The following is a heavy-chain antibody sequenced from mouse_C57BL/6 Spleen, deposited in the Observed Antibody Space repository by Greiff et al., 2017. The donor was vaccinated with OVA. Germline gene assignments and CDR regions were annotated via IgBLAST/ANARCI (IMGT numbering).Heavy chain of an antibody. CDR2: ISYDGSN. Sequence: EVQLQESGPGLVKPSQSLSLTCSVTGYSITSGYYWNWIRQFPGNKLEWMGYISYDGSNNYNPSLKNRISITRDTSKNQFFLKLNSVTTEDTATYYCARFSSYYFDYGGQGTTLTVSS. CDR3: ARFSSYYFDY. D-gene: IGHD6-2*01. CDR1: GYSITSGYY. J-gene: IGHJ2*01. V-gene: IGHV3-6*01.